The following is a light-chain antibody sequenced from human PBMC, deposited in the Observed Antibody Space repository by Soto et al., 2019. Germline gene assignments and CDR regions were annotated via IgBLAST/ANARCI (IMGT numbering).Light chain of an antibody. CDR2: AAS. V-gene: IGKV1-39*01. Sequence: DIQMTQSPSSLSASVGDRVTITCRASQGLTNSLNWYQQKPGKAPKLLIYAASFLHSGVPSRFSGSGSGADFTLTISSLQPDDFATYYCQQSFSLPLTFGGGTKVEMK. CDR1: QGLTNS. J-gene: IGKJ4*01. CDR3: QQSFSLPLT.